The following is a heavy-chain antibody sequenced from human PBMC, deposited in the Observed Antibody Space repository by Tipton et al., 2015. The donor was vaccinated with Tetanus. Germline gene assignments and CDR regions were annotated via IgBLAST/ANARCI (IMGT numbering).Heavy chain of an antibody. D-gene: IGHD6-19*01. J-gene: IGHJ3*02. CDR2: VHYSGST. CDR3: ARIGWLQQNKPAFDI. V-gene: IGHV4-59*01. CDR1: GGSISSYY. Sequence: TLSLTCTVSGGSISSYYWTWIRQPPGRGLEWIGYVHYSGSTNYSPSLRSRVTLSVDTSKNQFSLKLSSVTAADTAVYYCARIGWLQQNKPAFDIWGQVTVVTVSS.